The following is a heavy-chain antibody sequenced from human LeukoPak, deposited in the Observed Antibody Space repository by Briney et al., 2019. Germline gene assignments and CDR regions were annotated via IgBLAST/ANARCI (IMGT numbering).Heavy chain of an antibody. J-gene: IGHJ4*02. D-gene: IGHD6-19*01. Sequence: GGSLRLSCAASGFTFSSYAMHWVRQAPGKGLEWVAVISYDGSNKYYADSVKGRFTISRDNSKNTQYLQMNSLRAEDTAVYYCARGIAVAGTDYWGQGTLVTVSS. CDR3: ARGIAVAGTDY. CDR2: ISYDGSNK. CDR1: GFTFSSYA. V-gene: IGHV3-30-3*01.